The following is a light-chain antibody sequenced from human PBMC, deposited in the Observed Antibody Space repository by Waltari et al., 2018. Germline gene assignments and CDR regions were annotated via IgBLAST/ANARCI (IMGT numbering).Light chain of an antibody. CDR1: QSVLYSSNNKNQ. V-gene: IGKV4-1*01. CDR2: WAS. J-gene: IGKJ2*01. Sequence: DIVMTQSPESLAVSLGERATIKRKSSQSVLYSSNNKNQLAWYQQKPGQPPKLLLYWASTRESGVPDRFSGSGSETDFTLTISSLQAEDVAVYYCHQYYSTPFTFGQGTKLEIK. CDR3: HQYYSTPFT.